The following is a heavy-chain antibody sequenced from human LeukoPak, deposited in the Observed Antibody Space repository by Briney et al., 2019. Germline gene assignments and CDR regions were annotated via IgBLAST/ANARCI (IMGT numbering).Heavy chain of an antibody. CDR2: LSGDSSSI. J-gene: IGHJ4*02. D-gene: IGHD3-10*01. CDR3: TRFRGSGSSTLYSFDY. CDR1: QFTFNNNA. Sequence: GGSLRLSCAASQFTFNNNAMSWVRQAPGKGLEWVSGLSGDSSSIYYAASVKGRFTISRDNSKNMLYLQMNSLRAEDAAVYYCTRFRGSGSSTLYSFDYWGQGSLVTVAP. V-gene: IGHV3-23*01.